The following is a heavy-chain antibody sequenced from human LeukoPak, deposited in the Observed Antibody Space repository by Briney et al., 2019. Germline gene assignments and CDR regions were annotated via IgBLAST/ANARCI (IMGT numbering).Heavy chain of an antibody. V-gene: IGHV4-38-2*02. D-gene: IGHD2-21*02. Sequence: SETLSLTCTVSGYSISSGYYWGWIRQPPGKGLEWIGSIYHSGSTYYNPSLKSRVTISVDTSKNQFSLKLSSVTAADTAVYYCARDIWAYCGGDCYRPNWFDPWGQGTLVTVSS. CDR1: GYSISSGYY. CDR3: ARDIWAYCGGDCYRPNWFDP. J-gene: IGHJ5*02. CDR2: IYHSGST.